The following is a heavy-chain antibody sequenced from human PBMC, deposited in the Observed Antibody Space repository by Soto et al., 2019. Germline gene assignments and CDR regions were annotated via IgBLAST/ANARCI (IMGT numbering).Heavy chain of an antibody. CDR3: AKNCNWGSLVH. J-gene: IGHJ4*02. Sequence: SETLSLTCAVSGGSISSGGYSWSWIRQPPGKGLEWIGYIYHSGSTYYNPSLKSRVTISVDTPKNQFSLKLSSVTAADTAVYYCAKNCNWGSLVHWGQGTLVTVSS. D-gene: IGHD7-27*01. V-gene: IGHV4-30-2*01. CDR2: IYHSGST. CDR1: GGSISSGGYS.